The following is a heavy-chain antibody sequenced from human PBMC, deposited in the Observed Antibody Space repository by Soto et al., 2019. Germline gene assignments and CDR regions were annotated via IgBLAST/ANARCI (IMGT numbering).Heavy chain of an antibody. CDR2: IYYSWST. CDR3: ARGRDYDFWSGYHIPHFDY. J-gene: IGHJ4*02. D-gene: IGHD3-3*01. CDR1: GGSISSSSYY. V-gene: IGHV4-39*01. Sequence: SETLSLTCTVSGGSISSSSYYWGWIRQPPGKGLEWIGSIYYSWSTYYNPSLKSRGTISVDTSKNQFSLKLSSVTAADTAVYYCARGRDYDFWSGYHIPHFDYWGQGTLVTVSS.